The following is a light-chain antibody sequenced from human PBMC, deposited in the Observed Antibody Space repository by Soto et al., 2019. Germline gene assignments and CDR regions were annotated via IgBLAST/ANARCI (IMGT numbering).Light chain of an antibody. CDR1: SSDIGAYSY. V-gene: IGLV2-14*01. CDR2: EVS. J-gene: IGLJ2*01. Sequence: QSALTQPASVSGSPGQSITISCTGTSSDIGAYSYVSWYQHHPGKAPKLVIYEVSNRPTGVSNRFSGSKSGNTASLTISGLQAEDEADYYCSSKRGNSALGVFGGGTQLTVL. CDR3: SSKRGNSALGV.